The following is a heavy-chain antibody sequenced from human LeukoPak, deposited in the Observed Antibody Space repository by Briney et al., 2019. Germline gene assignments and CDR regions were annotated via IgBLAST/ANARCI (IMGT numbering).Heavy chain of an antibody. CDR2: INPSGGST. J-gene: IGHJ4*02. CDR3: AREVIAAALYLYFDY. D-gene: IGHD6-13*01. CDR1: GYTFTRYG. Sequence: GASVKVSCKASGYTFTRYGISWVRQAPGQGLEWMGIINPSGGSTSYAQKFQGRVTMTRDTSTSTVYMELSSLRSEDTAVYYCAREVIAAALYLYFDYWGQGTLVTVSS. V-gene: IGHV1-46*01.